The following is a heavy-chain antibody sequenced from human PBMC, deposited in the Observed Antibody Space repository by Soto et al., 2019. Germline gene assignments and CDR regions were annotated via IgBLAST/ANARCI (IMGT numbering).Heavy chain of an antibody. CDR1: GGTFSKFV. D-gene: IGHD2-15*01. V-gene: IGHV1-69*06. CDR2: IIPLFGTT. Sequence: QVQLVQSGAEVKKPGSSVKVSCRASGGTFSKFVVSWVRQAPGQGLEWMGGIIPLFGTTNYAQKVQGRVTITADNSTTTDYMELSSLRSDDTAGYNCASREGVAGPATYTAPGEYFDCWGQGTLVTVSS. CDR3: ASREGVAGPATYTAPGEYFDC. J-gene: IGHJ4*02.